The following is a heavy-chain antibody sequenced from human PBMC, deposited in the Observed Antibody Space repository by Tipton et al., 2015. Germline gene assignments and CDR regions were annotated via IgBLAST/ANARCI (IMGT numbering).Heavy chain of an antibody. V-gene: IGHV4-38-2*01. CDR2: IYHSGST. CDR3: ACQDYDSLTRDYQTVDY. D-gene: IGHD3-9*01. J-gene: IGHJ4*02. Sequence: GLVKPSETLSLTCAVSGYSISSGYYWGWIRQPPGKGLEWIGSIYHSGSTYYNSSLKSRVTISVDTSKNQFSLKLTSVTAADTAVYYCACQDYDSLTRDYQTVDYWGQGTLVTVSS. CDR1: GYSISSGYY.